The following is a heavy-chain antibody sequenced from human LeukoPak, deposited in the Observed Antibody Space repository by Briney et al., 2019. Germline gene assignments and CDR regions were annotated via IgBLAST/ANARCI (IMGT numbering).Heavy chain of an antibody. Sequence: GGSLRLSCAVSGFTFSSYWMHWVRQGPGKGLAWVSRITSDGSATDYADSVKGRFTISRDNAKNTLYLHMDSLRAEDTAVYYCARDASPGYFDLWGRSTLVTVSS. J-gene: IGHJ2*01. V-gene: IGHV3-74*01. D-gene: IGHD2-15*01. CDR1: GFTFSSYW. CDR3: ARDASPGYFDL. CDR2: ITSDGSAT.